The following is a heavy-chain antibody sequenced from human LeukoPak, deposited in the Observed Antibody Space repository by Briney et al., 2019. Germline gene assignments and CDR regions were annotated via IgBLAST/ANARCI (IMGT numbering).Heavy chain of an antibody. CDR2: ISGSGSNT. D-gene: IGHD1-26*01. Sequence: PGGSLRLSCAASGFTFSSYAMNWVRQAPGKGLEWVSGISGSGSNTYYADSVMGRFTISRGNSKNTLYLQMNSLRAEDTAVYYCAKDVLSGTYYYFDQWGQGTLVTVSS. J-gene: IGHJ4*02. CDR1: GFTFSSYA. CDR3: AKDVLSGTYYYFDQ. V-gene: IGHV3-23*01.